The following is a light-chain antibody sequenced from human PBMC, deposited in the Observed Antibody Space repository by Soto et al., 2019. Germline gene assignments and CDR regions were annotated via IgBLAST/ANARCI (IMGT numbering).Light chain of an antibody. J-gene: IGKJ1*01. CDR2: DAS. CDR3: QQYNDWPPT. CDR1: QSVSSY. V-gene: IGKV3-11*01. Sequence: DIVLTQSPATLSVSAGDRATLSCRASQSVSSYLAWYQQKPGQAPRLLIYDASNRATGIPDRFSGSGSGTDLTLTISSLQPEDFAVYYCQQYNDWPPTFGQGTKVDIK.